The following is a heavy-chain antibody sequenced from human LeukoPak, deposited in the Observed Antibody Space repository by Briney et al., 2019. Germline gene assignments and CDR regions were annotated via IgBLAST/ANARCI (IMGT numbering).Heavy chain of an antibody. J-gene: IGHJ4*02. CDR3: AKGRLVPAAVFDY. V-gene: IGHV3-23*01. CDR1: GFTFSSYA. Sequence: GGSLRLSCAASGFTFSSYAMSWVRQAPGKGLEWVSGFSGSGDSADYADSVRGRFTISRDNSKNTLFLHMNSLTAEDTAVYYCAKGRLVPAAVFDYWGQETPVTVSS. D-gene: IGHD2-2*01. CDR2: FSGSGDSA.